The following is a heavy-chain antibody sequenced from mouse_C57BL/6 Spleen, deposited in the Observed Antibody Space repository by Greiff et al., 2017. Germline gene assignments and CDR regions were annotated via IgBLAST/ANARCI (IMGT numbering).Heavy chain of an antibody. CDR1: GYTFTSYW. Sequence: QVQLQQPGAELVKPGASVKLSCKASGYTFTSYWLQWLKQRPGQGLAWIGEIDPSDSYTNYNQKFKGKATLTVDTSSSTAYMQLSSLTSEDSAVYYCARHHYYGSSYYAMDYWGQGTSVTVSS. CDR3: ARHHYYGSSYYAMDY. V-gene: IGHV1-50*01. J-gene: IGHJ4*01. D-gene: IGHD1-1*01. CDR2: IDPSDSYT.